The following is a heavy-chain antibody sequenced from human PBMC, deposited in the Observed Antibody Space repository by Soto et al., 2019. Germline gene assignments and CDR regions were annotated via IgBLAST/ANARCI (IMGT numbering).Heavy chain of an antibody. CDR1: GFTLNDFG. J-gene: IGHJ4*02. D-gene: IGHD3-10*01. CDR2: ISGYDNNT. Sequence: QVQLVQSGAEVKKSGASVKVSCKASGFTLNDFGVSWVRQAPGQGLEWMGWISGYDNNTNFVQKYEGRVTMTIDSSTSTAYMELRNLRSDDTAMYYCAREEWFGQTPFDYWGQGTLVTVSS. V-gene: IGHV1-18*01. CDR3: AREEWFGQTPFDY.